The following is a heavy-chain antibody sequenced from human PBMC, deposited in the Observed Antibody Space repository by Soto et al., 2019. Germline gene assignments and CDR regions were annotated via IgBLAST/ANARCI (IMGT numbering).Heavy chain of an antibody. CDR1: GFTFRNVW. CDR3: ARDCYSSGWYSLTGGYYYYGMDV. CDR2: IKNEVAGGTT. D-gene: IGHD6-19*01. V-gene: IGHV3-15*01. J-gene: IGHJ6*02. Sequence: EVQLVESGGGLVKPGGSLRLSCAASGFTFRNVWLSWVRQAPGKGLEWVGRIKNEVAGGTTDYAAPVKGRFTISRDDSKNMMYLELNSLRAEDTAVYYCARDCYSSGWYSLTGGYYYYGMDVWGQGTTVTVSS.